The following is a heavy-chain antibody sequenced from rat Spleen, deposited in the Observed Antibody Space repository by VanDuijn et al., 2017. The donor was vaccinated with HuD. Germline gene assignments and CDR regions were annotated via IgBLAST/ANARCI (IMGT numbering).Heavy chain of an antibody. CDR1: GFTFSNYG. Sequence: EVQLVESGGGLVQPGRSLKLSCAASGFTFSNYGMAWVRQAPTKGLEWVATIKYDGSSTYHRDSVKGRFTISRDSAKSTLYLQMDSLRSEDTATFYCATTPGRPFAYWGQGTLVTVSS. CDR2: IKYDGSST. CDR3: ATTPGRPFAY. D-gene: IGHD5-1*01. V-gene: IGHV5-29*01. J-gene: IGHJ3*01.